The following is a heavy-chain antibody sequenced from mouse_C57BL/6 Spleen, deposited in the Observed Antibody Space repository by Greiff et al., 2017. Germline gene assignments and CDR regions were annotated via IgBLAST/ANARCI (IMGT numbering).Heavy chain of an antibody. J-gene: IGHJ1*03. D-gene: IGHD1-1*01. CDR3: AIEDYYGSDCYFDV. CDR2: INPNNGGT. V-gene: IGHV1-26*01. Sequence: VQLQQSGPELVKPGASVKISCKASGYTFTDYYMNWVKQSHGRSLEWIGDINPNNGGTSYNQKFKGKATLTVYKYSSTAYMELRSLTSEDSAVYYCAIEDYYGSDCYFDVWGTGTTVTVSS. CDR1: GYTFTDYY.